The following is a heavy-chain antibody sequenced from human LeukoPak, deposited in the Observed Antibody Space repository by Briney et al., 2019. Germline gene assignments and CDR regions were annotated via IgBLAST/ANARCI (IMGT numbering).Heavy chain of an antibody. CDR3: ARVRDGYHFDY. Sequence: ASVTVFCKASGYTFTGYYMHWVRQAPGQGLEWMGWINPNSGGTNYAQKFQGRVTMTRDTSISTAYMELSRLRSDDTAVYYCARVRDGYHFDYWGQGTLVTVSS. V-gene: IGHV1-2*02. D-gene: IGHD5-24*01. J-gene: IGHJ4*02. CDR2: INPNSGGT. CDR1: GYTFTGYY.